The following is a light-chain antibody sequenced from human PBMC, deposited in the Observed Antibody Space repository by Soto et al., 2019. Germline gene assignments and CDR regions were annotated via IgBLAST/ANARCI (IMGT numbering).Light chain of an antibody. CDR3: QQYNSYSST. V-gene: IGKV1-5*01. CDR1: QTISNW. CDR2: DAS. Sequence: DIQMTQSPSTLSASVGDRVTINCRASQTISNWLAWYQQKPGKAPKLLIYDASILESGVPSRFSGTGSGTEFTLTISSLQPDDFAAYYCQQYNSYSSTFGQGTKVDIK. J-gene: IGKJ1*01.